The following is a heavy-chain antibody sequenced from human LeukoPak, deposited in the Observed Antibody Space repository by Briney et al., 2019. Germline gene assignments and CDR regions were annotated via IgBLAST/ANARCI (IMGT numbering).Heavy chain of an antibody. J-gene: IGHJ3*02. V-gene: IGHV4-34*01. CDR3: ARVTGESTIFGVVILVSAFDI. D-gene: IGHD3-3*01. Sequence: PSETLSLTCAVYGGSFSGYYWSWIRQPPGKGLEWIGEINHSGSTNYNPSLKSRVTISVDTSKNQFSLKLSSVTAADTAVYYCARVTGESTIFGVVILVSAFDIWGQGTMVTVSS. CDR1: GGSFSGYY. CDR2: INHSGST.